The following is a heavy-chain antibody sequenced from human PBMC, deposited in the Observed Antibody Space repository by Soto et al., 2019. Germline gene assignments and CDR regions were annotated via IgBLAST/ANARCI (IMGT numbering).Heavy chain of an antibody. Sequence: EVQLVESGGGLVKPGGSLRLSCAASGFTFSSYSMNWVRQAPGKGLEWVSSISSSSSYIYYADSVKGRFTISRDNAKNSLYLHMNSLRAEDTAVYYCARERTVTTPPDYWGQGTLVTVSS. CDR2: ISSSSSYI. D-gene: IGHD4-4*01. CDR1: GFTFSSYS. V-gene: IGHV3-21*01. CDR3: ARERTVTTPPDY. J-gene: IGHJ4*02.